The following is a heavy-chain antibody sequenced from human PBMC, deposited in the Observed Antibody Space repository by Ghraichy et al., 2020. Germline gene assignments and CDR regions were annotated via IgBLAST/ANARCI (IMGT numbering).Heavy chain of an antibody. CDR2: IRGSGGST. J-gene: IGHJ4*02. CDR1: GFTFSSYA. CDR3: AKALWDSSSPFDY. D-gene: IGHD6-6*01. Sequence: GGSLRLSCAASGFTFSSYAMSWVRQAPGKGLEWVSAIRGSGGSTYYADSVKGRFTISRDNSKNTLYLQMNSLRAEDTAVYYCAKALWDSSSPFDYWGQGTLVTVSS. V-gene: IGHV3-23*01.